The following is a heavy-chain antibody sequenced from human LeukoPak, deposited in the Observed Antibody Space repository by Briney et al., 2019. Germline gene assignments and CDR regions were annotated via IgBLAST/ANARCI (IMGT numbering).Heavy chain of an antibody. CDR3: ARDYDWAFDF. CDR1: GFPFSSHV. CDR2: INHNGEAI. D-gene: IGHD3-9*01. Sequence: GGSLRLSCEASGFPFSSHVLSWSGKAPGKGLEWIAYINHNGEAIYYPDFVKGRFIISRDNAKNSLFLQMNDLRDEDTAVYYCARDYDWAFDFWGQGTRVTVSS. J-gene: IGHJ4*02. V-gene: IGHV3-48*02.